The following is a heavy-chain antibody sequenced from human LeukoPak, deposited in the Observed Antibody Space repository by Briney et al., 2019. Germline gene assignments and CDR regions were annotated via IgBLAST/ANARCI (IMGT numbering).Heavy chain of an antibody. CDR2: ISDTGRST. D-gene: IGHD4-11*01. V-gene: IGHV3-23*01. CDR1: GFTFSSYA. CDR3: AKVLRGLAYYPDYSE. Sequence: PGGSLRLSCAASGFTFSSYAMNWVRQAPGKGPEWVSGISDTGRSTYYADSVKGRFTISRSNSKNTLYLQMSSLRDEDTAVYYCAKVLRGLAYYPDYSEWGQGTLVTVSS. J-gene: IGHJ4*02.